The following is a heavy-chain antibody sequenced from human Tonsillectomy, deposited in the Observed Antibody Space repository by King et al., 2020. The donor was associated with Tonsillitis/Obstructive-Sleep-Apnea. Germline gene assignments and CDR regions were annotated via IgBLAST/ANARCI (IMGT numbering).Heavy chain of an antibody. J-gene: IGHJ4*02. CDR3: ARGDYYDSSGYYYPVDY. CDR1: GFTFSSYW. V-gene: IGHV3-74*01. CDR2: INSDGSST. Sequence: VQLVESGGGLVQPGGSLRLSCAASGFTFSSYWMHWVRQATGKGLVWVSRINSDGSSTSYADSVKGRFTISRDNAKNTLYLQMNSLRAEDTAVYYCARGDYYDSSGYYYPVDYWGQGTLVTVSS. D-gene: IGHD3-22*01.